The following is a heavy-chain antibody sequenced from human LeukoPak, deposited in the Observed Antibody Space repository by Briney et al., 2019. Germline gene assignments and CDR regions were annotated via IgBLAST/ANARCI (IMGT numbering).Heavy chain of an antibody. V-gene: IGHV3-48*03. CDR3: ARMFQQLTARGDY. CDR1: GFTFSSYE. CDR2: ISSSGSTI. D-gene: IGHD6-13*01. J-gene: IGHJ4*02. Sequence: GGSLRLSCAASGFTFSSYEMNWVRQAPGKGLEWVSYISSSGSTIYYADSVKGRFTISRDNAKNSLYLQMNSLRAEDTAVYYCARMFQQLTARGDYRGQGTLVTVLS.